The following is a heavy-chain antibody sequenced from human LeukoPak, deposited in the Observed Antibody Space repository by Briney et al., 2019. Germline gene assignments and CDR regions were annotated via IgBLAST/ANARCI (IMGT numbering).Heavy chain of an antibody. V-gene: IGHV3-66*01. Sequence: GGSLRLSCAASGFIVSNNYMSWVRQAPGKGLEWVSLIYSDGSTYYADSVKGRFTISRDNSKNTLYLQMHSLRAEDTALYYCAREPYGSGDVWGQGTTVTVSS. J-gene: IGHJ6*02. CDR1: GFIVSNNY. CDR3: AREPYGSGDV. CDR2: IYSDGST. D-gene: IGHD3-10*01.